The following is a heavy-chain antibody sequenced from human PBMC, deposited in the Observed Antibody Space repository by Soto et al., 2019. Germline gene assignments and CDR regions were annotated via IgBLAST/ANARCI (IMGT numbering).Heavy chain of an antibody. J-gene: IGHJ4*02. CDR2: INPNSGGT. V-gene: IGHV1-2*04. CDR1: GYTFTGYY. CDR3: ARGVPHKYSGSYYSEY. D-gene: IGHD1-26*01. Sequence: GASVKVSCKASGYTFTGYYMHWVRQAPGQGLEWMGWINPNSGGTNYAQKFQGWVTMTRDTSISTAYMELSRLRSDDTAVYYCARGVPHKYSGSYYSEYWGQGTLVTVSS.